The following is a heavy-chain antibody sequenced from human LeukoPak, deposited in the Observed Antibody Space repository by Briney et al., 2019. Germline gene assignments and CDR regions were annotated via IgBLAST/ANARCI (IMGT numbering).Heavy chain of an antibody. CDR3: ARGGCSGGSCHPENY. D-gene: IGHD2-15*01. J-gene: IGHJ4*02. CDR2: ISAYNGNT. V-gene: IGHV1-18*01. CDR1: GYTFTSYG. Sequence: ASVKVSCKGSGYTFTSYGISWVRQAPGQGLEWMGWISAYNGNTNYAQKLQGRVTMTTDTSTSTAYMELRSLRSDDTAVYYCARGGCSGGSCHPENYWGQGTLVTVSS.